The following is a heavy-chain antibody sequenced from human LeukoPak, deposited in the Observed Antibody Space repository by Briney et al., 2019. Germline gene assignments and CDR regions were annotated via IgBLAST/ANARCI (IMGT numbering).Heavy chain of an antibody. CDR1: GFTFSSYA. J-gene: IGHJ4*02. D-gene: IGHD3-9*01. Sequence: GGSLRLSCAASGFTFSSYAMSWVRQAPGKGLEWVSAISGSGGSTYYADSVKGRFTISRDNSKNTLYLQMNSLRAEDTAVYYCAKVGEKGYYDILTGSGHGIDYWGQGTLVTVSS. CDR3: AKVGEKGYYDILTGSGHGIDY. CDR2: ISGSGGST. V-gene: IGHV3-23*01.